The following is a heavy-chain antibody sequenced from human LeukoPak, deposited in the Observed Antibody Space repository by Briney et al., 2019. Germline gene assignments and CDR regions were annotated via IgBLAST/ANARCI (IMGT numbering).Heavy chain of an antibody. V-gene: IGHV3-30*18. D-gene: IGHD1/OR15-1a*01. J-gene: IGHJ4*02. CDR1: GFTFTTFG. CDR2: ISPDGNLE. CDR3: AKINNNDDY. Sequence: GRSLRLSCAASGFTFTTFGIHWVRQAPGKGLEWVAAISPDGNLEYYTDSVKGRFTISRDNSKNMIYLQMSSLRGEASALYYCAKINNNDDYWGQGTLVTVSS.